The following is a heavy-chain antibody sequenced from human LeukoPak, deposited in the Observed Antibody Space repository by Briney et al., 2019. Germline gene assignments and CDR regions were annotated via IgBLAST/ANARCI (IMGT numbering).Heavy chain of an antibody. J-gene: IGHJ5*02. Sequence: SQTLSLTCTVSGGSISSGGYYWSWIRQHPGKGLEWIGYIYYSGSTYYNPSLKSRVTISVDTSKNQFSLKLSSVTAADTAVYYCARGAVLLWFGEPKGYNWFDPWGQGTLVTVSS. CDR1: GGSISSGGYY. CDR3: ARGAVLLWFGEPKGYNWFDP. CDR2: IYYSGST. V-gene: IGHV4-31*03. D-gene: IGHD3-10*01.